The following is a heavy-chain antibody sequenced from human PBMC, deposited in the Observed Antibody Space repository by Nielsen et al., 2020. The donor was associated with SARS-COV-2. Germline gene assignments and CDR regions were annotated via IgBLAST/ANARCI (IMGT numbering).Heavy chain of an antibody. V-gene: IGHV4-34*01. CDR2: INHSGST. J-gene: IGHJ6*02. Sequence: ESLKISCAASGFTFDDYGMSWIRQAPGKGLEWIGEINHSGSTTYNPSLKSRVTISVDTSKNQFSLKLSSVTAADTAVYYCARVIRGGSYYEAYYYYGMDVWGQGTTVTVSS. D-gene: IGHD1-26*01. CDR1: GFTFDDYG. CDR3: ARVIRGGSYYEAYYYYGMDV.